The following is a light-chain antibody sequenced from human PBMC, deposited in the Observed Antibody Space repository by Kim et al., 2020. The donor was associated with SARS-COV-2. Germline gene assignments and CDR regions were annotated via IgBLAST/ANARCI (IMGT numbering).Light chain of an antibody. CDR1: SLRSYY. Sequence: VALGQTVRIKGQGDSLRSYYATWYQQKPGQAPIVVIYGKNNRPSGIPDRFSGSSSGNTASLTITGTQAGDEADYYCNSRDSNDNVVFGGGTQLTVL. CDR2: GKN. V-gene: IGLV3-19*01. CDR3: NSRDSNDNVV. J-gene: IGLJ2*01.